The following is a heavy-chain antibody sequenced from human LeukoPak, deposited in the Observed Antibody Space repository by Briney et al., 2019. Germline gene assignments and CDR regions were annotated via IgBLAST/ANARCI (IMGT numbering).Heavy chain of an antibody. V-gene: IGHV3-21*01. J-gene: IGHJ3*02. D-gene: IGHD2-2*01. Sequence: GGSLRLSCAASGFTFSSYSMNWVRQAPGKGLEWVSSISSSSYIYYADSVKGRFTISRDNAKNSLYLQMNSLRAEDTAVYYCARDNSGTNAFDIWGQGTMVTVSS. CDR2: ISSSSYI. CDR3: ARDNSGTNAFDI. CDR1: GFTFSSYS.